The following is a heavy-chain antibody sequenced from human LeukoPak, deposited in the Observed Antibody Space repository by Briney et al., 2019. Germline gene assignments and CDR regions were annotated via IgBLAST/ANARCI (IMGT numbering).Heavy chain of an antibody. CDR3: ARAGHGGSYEYSGTYSEYYGMDV. CDR1: GFTFATYS. D-gene: IGHD1-26*01. CDR2: ISHTGSYI. J-gene: IGHJ6*02. V-gene: IGHV3-21*01. Sequence: GGSLRLSCAASGFTFATYSMNWIRQAPGKGLEWVSSISHTGSYIYYADSMRGRFTTSRDNAKNSLYLHMDSLRAEDTAVYYCARAGHGGSYEYSGTYSEYYGMDVWGQGTMVTVSS.